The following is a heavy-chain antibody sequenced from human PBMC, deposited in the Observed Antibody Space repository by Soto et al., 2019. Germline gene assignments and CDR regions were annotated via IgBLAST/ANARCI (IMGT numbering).Heavy chain of an antibody. V-gene: IGHV3-23*01. CDR2: ISGSGGST. J-gene: IGHJ2*01. D-gene: IGHD3-22*01. CDR3: AKCAYYSGWYFDL. CDR1: EFTFSSYA. Sequence: EVHLLESGGGLVQPGGSLRLSCAASEFTFSSYAMSWVRQAPGKGLEWVSAISGSGGSTDYADSVKGRFTISRDNHKNMLYLQMNSLRAEDTALYYCAKCAYYSGWYFDLWGRGTLVTVSS.